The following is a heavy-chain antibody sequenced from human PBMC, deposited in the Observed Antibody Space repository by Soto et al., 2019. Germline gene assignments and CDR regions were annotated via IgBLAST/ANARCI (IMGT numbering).Heavy chain of an antibody. CDR3: ARDQAMAQFDY. CDR1: GYTFTGYA. Sequence: ASVKVSCKASGYTFTGYAMHWVRQAPGQGLEWMGWISAYNGNTKYAQNLQGRVTMTTDTSTSTAYMELRSLRSDDTAVYYCARDQAMAQFDYWGQGTLVTVSS. V-gene: IGHV1-18*01. J-gene: IGHJ4*02. D-gene: IGHD5-18*01. CDR2: ISAYNGNT.